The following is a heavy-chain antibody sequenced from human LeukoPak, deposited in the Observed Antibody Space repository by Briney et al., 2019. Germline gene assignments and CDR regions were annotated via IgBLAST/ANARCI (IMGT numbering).Heavy chain of an antibody. J-gene: IGHJ4*02. Sequence: PGGSLRLSCAASGFTFSSYGMHWVRQAPGKGLEWVAVISYDGSNKYYADSVKGRFTISRDNSKNTLYLQMNSLRAEDTAVYHCAKDRGVGSTLDYWGQGTLV. CDR3: AKDRGVGSTLDY. V-gene: IGHV3-30*18. CDR2: ISYDGSNK. CDR1: GFTFSSYG. D-gene: IGHD1-26*01.